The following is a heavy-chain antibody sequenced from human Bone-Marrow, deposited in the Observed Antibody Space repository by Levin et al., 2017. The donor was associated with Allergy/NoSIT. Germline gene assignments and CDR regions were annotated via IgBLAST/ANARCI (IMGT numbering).Heavy chain of an antibody. D-gene: IGHD4-17*01. V-gene: IGHV1-69*06. Sequence: GASVKVSCKASGGTSIRYAISWVRQAPGQGLEWMGGIIPIFGTANYAQKFQGRVTITADRYTTTAYMQLNSLRSEDTAVYYCSTWVADDYGDYPSLDYYGMDVWGQGTTVSVSS. J-gene: IGHJ6*02. CDR1: GGTSIRYA. CDR3: STWVADDYGDYPSLDYYGMDV. CDR2: IIPIFGTA.